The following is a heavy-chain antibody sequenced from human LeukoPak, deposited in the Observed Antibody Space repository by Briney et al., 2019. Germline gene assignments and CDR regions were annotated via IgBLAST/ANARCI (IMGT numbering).Heavy chain of an antibody. Sequence: ASVKVSCKASGGTFSSYAISWVRQAPGQGLEWMGGIIPIFGTANYAQKFQGRVTITADESTSTAYMELSSLRSEDTAVYYCARTKKTVGYCSSTSCYTGGFDPWGQGTLVTVSS. D-gene: IGHD2-2*02. V-gene: IGHV1-69*13. CDR2: IIPIFGTA. CDR3: ARTKKTVGYCSSTSCYTGGFDP. J-gene: IGHJ5*02. CDR1: GGTFSSYA.